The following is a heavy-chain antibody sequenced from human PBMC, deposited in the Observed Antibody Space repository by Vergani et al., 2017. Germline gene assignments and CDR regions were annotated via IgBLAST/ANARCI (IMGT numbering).Heavy chain of an antibody. Sequence: QVQLQESGPGLVKPPGTLSLTCAVSGESIRSGSHYWSWNRQPAGKGPEWIGHIHTGWSTDRNSSIKSRVSISVDTSKSQFSMKLKSITAADRAVNYCASLGYGDYVNWSQGSLVTVPS. CDR2: IHTGWST. V-gene: IGHV4-61*02. D-gene: IGHD4-17*01. J-gene: IGHJ4*02. CDR3: ASLGYGDYVN. CDR1: GESIRSGSHY.